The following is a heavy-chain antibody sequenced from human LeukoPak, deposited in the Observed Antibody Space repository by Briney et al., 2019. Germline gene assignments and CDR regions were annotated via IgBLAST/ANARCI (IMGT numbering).Heavy chain of an antibody. D-gene: IGHD2-15*01. CDR1: GFTFSSYG. Sequence: PGGSLRLSCAASGFTFSSYGMHWVRQAPGKGLEWVAVISYDGSNKYYADSVKGRFTISRDNSKNTLYLQMNSLRAEDTAVYYCAKASVVAATPGYWGQGTLVTVSS. V-gene: IGHV3-30*18. J-gene: IGHJ4*02. CDR3: AKASVVAATPGY. CDR2: ISYDGSNK.